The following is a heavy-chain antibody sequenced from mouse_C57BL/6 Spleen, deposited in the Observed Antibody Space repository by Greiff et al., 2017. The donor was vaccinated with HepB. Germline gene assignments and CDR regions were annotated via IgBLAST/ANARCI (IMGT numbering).Heavy chain of an antibody. J-gene: IGHJ3*01. D-gene: IGHD2-2*01. V-gene: IGHV1-59*01. CDR1: GYTFTSYW. Sequence: QVQLQQPGAELVRPGTSVKLSCKASGYTFTSYWMHWVKQRPGQGLEWIGVIDPSDSYTNYNQKFKGKATLTVDTSSSTAYMQLSSLTSEDSAVYYCARESTMVTATGFAYWGQGTLVTVSA. CDR3: ARESTMVTATGFAY. CDR2: IDPSDSYT.